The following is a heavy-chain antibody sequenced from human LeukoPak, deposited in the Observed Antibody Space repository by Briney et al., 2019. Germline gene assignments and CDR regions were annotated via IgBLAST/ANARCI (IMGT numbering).Heavy chain of an antibody. J-gene: IGHJ3*02. CDR2: IYYSGST. Sequence: ASETLSLTCTVSGGSISSSSYYWGWIRQPPGKGLEWIGSIYYSGSTYYNPSLKSRVTISVDTSKNQFSLKLSSVTAADTAVCYCARHDYVWGSSSDAFDIWGQGTMVTVSS. D-gene: IGHD3-16*01. CDR1: GGSISSSSYY. CDR3: ARHDYVWGSSSDAFDI. V-gene: IGHV4-39*07.